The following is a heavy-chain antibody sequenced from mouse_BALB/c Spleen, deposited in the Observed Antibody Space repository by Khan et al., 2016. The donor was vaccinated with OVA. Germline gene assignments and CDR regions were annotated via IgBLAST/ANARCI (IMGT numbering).Heavy chain of an antibody. CDR3: TRSYDSYYFDY. D-gene: IGHD2-4*01. CDR1: GYSFTSYW. J-gene: IGHJ2*01. V-gene: IGHV1-5*01. CDR2: IYPGISDT. Sequence: EVQLKQSGTVLARPGASVKMSCKASGYSFTSYWMHWVKQRPGLGLEWIGAIYPGISDTRYNQKFKGKAKLTAVTSASTAYMELSSLTNEDSAVYYCTRSYDSYYFDYWGQGTPLTVAS.